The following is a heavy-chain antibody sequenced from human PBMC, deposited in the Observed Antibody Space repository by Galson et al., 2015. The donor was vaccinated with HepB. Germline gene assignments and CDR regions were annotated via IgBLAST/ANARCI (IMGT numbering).Heavy chain of an antibody. D-gene: IGHD5-12*01. CDR1: GFSFGSFA. Sequence: SLRLSCAASGFSFGSFAMHWVRQAPSKGLEWVSVISFDGSKKSYADSVKGRFTISRDNAKNTLYLEMSTLRTEDAGVYYCATGGSLGSFDLWGRGTLVSVSS. CDR3: ATGGSLGSFDL. J-gene: IGHJ2*01. V-gene: IGHV3-30*04. CDR2: ISFDGSKK.